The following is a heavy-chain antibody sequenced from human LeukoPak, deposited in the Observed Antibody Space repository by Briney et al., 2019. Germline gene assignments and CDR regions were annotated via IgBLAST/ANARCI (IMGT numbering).Heavy chain of an antibody. CDR2: IYYSGST. CDR1: GGSISSYY. D-gene: IGHD4-17*01. J-gene: IGHJ4*02. Sequence: SETLSLTCTVSGGSISSYYWSWIRQPPGKGLEWIGYIYYSGSTNYNPSLKSRVTISVDTSKNQFSLKLSSVTAADTAVYYCARGTTVVTPYYFYYWGQGTLVTVSS. CDR3: ARGTTVVTPYYFYY. V-gene: IGHV4-59*01.